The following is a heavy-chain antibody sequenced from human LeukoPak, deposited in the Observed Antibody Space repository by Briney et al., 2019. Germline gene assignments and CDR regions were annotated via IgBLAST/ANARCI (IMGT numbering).Heavy chain of an antibody. J-gene: IGHJ4*02. V-gene: IGHV3-23*01. Sequence: PGGSLRLSCAASGFTFSSCAMSWVRQAPGKGLEWVSAISGSGGSTYYADSVKGRFTISRDNSKNTLYLQMNSLRAEDTAVYYCAKDYSGGVQIALYFDYWGQGTLVTVSS. CDR3: AKDYSGGVQIALYFDY. D-gene: IGHD1-26*01. CDR1: GFTFSSCA. CDR2: ISGSGGST.